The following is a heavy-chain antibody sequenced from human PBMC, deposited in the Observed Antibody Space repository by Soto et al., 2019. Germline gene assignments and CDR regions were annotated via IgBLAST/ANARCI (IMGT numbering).Heavy chain of an antibody. Sequence: SGGSLRLSCAASGFTFSSYWMSWVRQAPGKGLEWVANIKQDGSEKYYVDSVKGRFTISRDNAKNSLYLQMNSLRAEDTAVYYCARGPPAEYRNLAWFDPWGQGTLVTVSS. J-gene: IGHJ5*02. CDR2: IKQDGSEK. D-gene: IGHD4-4*01. V-gene: IGHV3-7*01. CDR3: ARGPPAEYRNLAWFDP. CDR1: GFTFSSYW.